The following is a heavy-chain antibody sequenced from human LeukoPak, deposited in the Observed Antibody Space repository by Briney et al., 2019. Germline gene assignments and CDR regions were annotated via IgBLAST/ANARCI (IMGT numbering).Heavy chain of an antibody. Sequence: GGSLRLSCAAPGFTFSRYEMNWVRQAPGKGLEWLSYISSRGTSIYYAESVKGRFTVSRDKAKNSLFLQMNSLRAEDTAVYYCARGGEYWFFDLWGRGTLVTVSS. J-gene: IGHJ2*01. D-gene: IGHD3-16*01. CDR3: ARGGEYWFFDL. CDR1: GFTFSRYE. V-gene: IGHV3-48*03. CDR2: ISSRGTSI.